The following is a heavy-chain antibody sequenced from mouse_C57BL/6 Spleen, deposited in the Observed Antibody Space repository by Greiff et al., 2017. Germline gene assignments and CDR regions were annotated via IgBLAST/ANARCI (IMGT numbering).Heavy chain of an antibody. V-gene: IGHV1-42*01. D-gene: IGHD1-1*01. CDR2: INPSTGGT. CDR1: GYSFTGYY. Sequence: VQLKESGPELVKPGASVKISCKASGYSFTGYYMNWVKQSPDKSLEWIGEINPSTGGTTYNQKFKAKATLTVDKYSSTAYMQLKSLTSEESAVNYWARPRYYGSSYDWYIDVWGAGTTGTVSS. J-gene: IGHJ1*01. CDR3: ARPRYYGSSYDWYIDV.